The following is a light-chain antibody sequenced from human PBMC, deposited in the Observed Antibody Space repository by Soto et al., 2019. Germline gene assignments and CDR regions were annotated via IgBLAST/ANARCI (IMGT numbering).Light chain of an antibody. J-gene: IGLJ2*01. Sequence: QSALTQPTSVSGSPGQSITISCTGTSSDVGGYNYVSWYQQHPGKAPKLMIYDVSNRPSGVSNRFSGSKSGNTASLTISGLQAEDEADYYCSSYTSSSLLDVFGGGTKVTVL. V-gene: IGLV2-14*01. CDR1: SSDVGGYNY. CDR2: DVS. CDR3: SSYTSSSLLDV.